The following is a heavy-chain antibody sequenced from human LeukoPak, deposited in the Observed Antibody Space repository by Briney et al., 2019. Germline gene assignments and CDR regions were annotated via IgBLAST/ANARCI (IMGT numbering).Heavy chain of an antibody. CDR3: ARVDDLDAFDT. CDR2: IADDGSNK. V-gene: IGHV3-30*04. CDR1: GFTFSSCA. D-gene: IGHD2-2*03. J-gene: IGHJ3*02. Sequence: PGRSLRLSCAASGFTFSSCAMHWVRQAPGKGQEWVAVIADDGSNKYYADSVKGRFTISRDNSNNTLYLQMNSLRVEDTAVYYCARVDDLDAFDTWGQGTLVTVSS.